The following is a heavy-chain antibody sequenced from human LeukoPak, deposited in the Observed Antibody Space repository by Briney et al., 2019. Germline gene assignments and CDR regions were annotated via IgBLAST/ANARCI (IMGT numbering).Heavy chain of an antibody. CDR2: INPNSGGT. V-gene: IGHV1-2*02. CDR1: GYTFTGYY. D-gene: IGHD7-27*01. CDR3: AREWELGSGAFDI. Sequence: ASVKVSCKASGYTFTGYYMHWVRQALGQGLEWMGWINPNSGGTNYAQKFQGRVTMTRDTSISTAYMELSRLRSDDTAVYYCAREWELGSGAFDIWGQGTMVTVSS. J-gene: IGHJ3*02.